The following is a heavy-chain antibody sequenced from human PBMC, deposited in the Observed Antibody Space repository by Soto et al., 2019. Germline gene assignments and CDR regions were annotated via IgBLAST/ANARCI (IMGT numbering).Heavy chain of an antibody. CDR2: RSYKSQRKN. D-gene: IGHD3-16*01. CDR1: EDSVSSNSSA. CDR3: AGVTWFGGMDL. V-gene: IGHV6-1*01. J-gene: IGHJ6*01. Sequence: PAQTLSLSSAISEDSVSSNSSAWAWIRQSPSRGLEWLGRRSYKSQRKNDYALSVKSRITIIPDTSKNQFPLHLYSVTPEDTAVYYCAGVTWFGGMDLWVHGTPVNVSS.